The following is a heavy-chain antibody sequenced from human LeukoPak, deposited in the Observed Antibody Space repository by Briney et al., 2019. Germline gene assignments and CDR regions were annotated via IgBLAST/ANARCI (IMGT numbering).Heavy chain of an antibody. CDR2: VNGDGSTI. D-gene: IGHD5-18*01. CDR3: VRGGRYSFGLGDY. V-gene: IGHV3-74*01. J-gene: IGHJ4*02. Sequence: GGSLRLSCAASGLTFSSYWMQWVRHVPGKGRVWVSRVNGDGSTISYADAVKGRLTISRDNAKNTVNLQMNGLRAEDTAVYYCVRGGRYSFGLGDYWGQGTLVTVSS. CDR1: GLTFSSYW.